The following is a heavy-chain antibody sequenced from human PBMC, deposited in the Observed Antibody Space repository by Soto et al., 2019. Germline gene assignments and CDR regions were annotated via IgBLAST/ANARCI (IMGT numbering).Heavy chain of an antibody. J-gene: IGHJ4*02. Sequence: LRLSCAASGFTFSSYAMSWVRQAPGKGLEWVSAISGSGGSTYYADSVKGRFTISRDNSKNTLHLQMNSLRAEDTAVYYCANDYVWGSYRLGPYYFDYWGQGTLVTVSS. CDR1: GFTFSSYA. D-gene: IGHD3-16*02. CDR2: ISGSGGST. CDR3: ANDYVWGSYRLGPYYFDY. V-gene: IGHV3-23*01.